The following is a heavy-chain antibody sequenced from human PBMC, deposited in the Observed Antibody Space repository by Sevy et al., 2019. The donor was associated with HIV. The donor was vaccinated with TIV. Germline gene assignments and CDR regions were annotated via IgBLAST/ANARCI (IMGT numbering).Heavy chain of an antibody. CDR3: ATFDFWSDYPLYGRDV. CDR1: GYTLTKLP. Sequence: ASVKVSCMVSGYTLTKLPMHWVRQAPGKGLEWMGGFDPEDGETIYAQKFQGRVTMTEDTSTDTAYMELSSLRSEDTAVYYCATFDFWSDYPLYGRDVWGQGTTVTVSS. CDR2: FDPEDGET. V-gene: IGHV1-24*01. J-gene: IGHJ6*02. D-gene: IGHD3-3*01.